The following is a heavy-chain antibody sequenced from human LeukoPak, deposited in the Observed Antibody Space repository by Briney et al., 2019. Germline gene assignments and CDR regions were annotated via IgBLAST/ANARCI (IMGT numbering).Heavy chain of an antibody. CDR2: INPSGSDK. J-gene: IGHJ5*01. V-gene: IGHV3-7*01. CDR1: GFTLSNSW. CDR3: GSLGVNAGLDS. Sequence: RGSLRLSCAGSGFTLSNSWMGWVRQAPGKGLEWVANINPSGSDKYYVDSAEGRFTVSKDNAKNSVYLQMNSLRVEDTGIYYCGSLGVNAGLDSWGQGTLVSVSA. D-gene: IGHD1-26*01.